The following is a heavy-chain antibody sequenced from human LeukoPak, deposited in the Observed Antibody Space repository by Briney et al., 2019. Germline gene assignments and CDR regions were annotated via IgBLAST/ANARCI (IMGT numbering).Heavy chain of an antibody. CDR2: IYYSGST. D-gene: IGHD4-11*01. Sequence: SETLSLTCTVSGDSISSDYWSWIRQPPGKGLEWIGYIYYSGSTNYNPSLKSRVTISVDTSKNQFSLKLSSVTAADTAVYYCARGVSDYSYFARYYFDYWGQGTLVSVSS. J-gene: IGHJ4*02. CDR1: GDSISSDY. CDR3: ARGVSDYSYFARYYFDY. V-gene: IGHV4-59*01.